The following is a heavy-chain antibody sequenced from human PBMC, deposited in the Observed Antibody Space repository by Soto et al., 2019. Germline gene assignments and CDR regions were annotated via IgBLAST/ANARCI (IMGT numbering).Heavy chain of an antibody. CDR2: IIPIFGTA. CDR1: GGTFSSYA. J-gene: IGHJ4*02. Sequence: GASVKVSCKASGGTFSSYAISWVRQAPGQGLEWMGGIIPIFGTANYAQKFQGRVTITADESTSTAYMELSSLRSEDTAVYYCARGIVGATTSYLDYWGQGTLVTVSS. V-gene: IGHV1-69*13. D-gene: IGHD1-26*01. CDR3: ARGIVGATTSYLDY.